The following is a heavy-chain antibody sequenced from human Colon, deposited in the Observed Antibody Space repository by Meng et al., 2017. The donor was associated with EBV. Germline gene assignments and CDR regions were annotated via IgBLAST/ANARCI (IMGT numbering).Heavy chain of an antibody. CDR1: GGSINSGDYY. CDR2: IYYTGST. CDR3: ARNYYFDY. Sequence: GRLQVAGPGLVKPSPTLSLTCTGSGGSINSGDYYWSWIRQPPGKGLEWIGYIYYTGSTYYNPSLKSRVTISMDTSKNQFSLRLSSVTAADTAVYYCARNYYFDYWGQGTLVTVSS. J-gene: IGHJ4*02. V-gene: IGHV4-30-4*01.